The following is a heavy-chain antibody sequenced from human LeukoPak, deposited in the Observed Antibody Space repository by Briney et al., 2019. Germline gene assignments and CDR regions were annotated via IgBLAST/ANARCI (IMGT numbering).Heavy chain of an antibody. CDR3: ARAEGDMVYADIDY. J-gene: IGHJ4*02. CDR2: INTDTGNP. Sequence: GASVKVSCKASGYTFTSYSMNWVRQAPGQGLEWMGWINTDTGNPTYAQGFTGRFVFSLDTSVTTAYLLISSLKAEDTAVYYCARAEGDMVYADIDYWGQGTLVTVSS. D-gene: IGHD2-8*01. CDR1: GYTFTSYS. V-gene: IGHV7-4-1*02.